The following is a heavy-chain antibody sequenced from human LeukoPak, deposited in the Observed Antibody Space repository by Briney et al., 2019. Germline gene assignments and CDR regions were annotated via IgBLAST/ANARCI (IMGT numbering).Heavy chain of an antibody. CDR3: ARVPSGYTLGYGYYYYYMDV. J-gene: IGHJ6*03. V-gene: IGHV3-11*04. D-gene: IGHD5-18*01. Sequence: GGSLRLSCAVSGFTFSDYTMTWVRQAPGKGLEWVSYISTSSSTIYYADSVKGRFTISRDNTKNTLYLQMNSLRAEDTAVYYCARVPSGYTLGYGYYYYYMDVWGKGTMVTVSS. CDR1: GFTFSDYT. CDR2: ISTSSSTI.